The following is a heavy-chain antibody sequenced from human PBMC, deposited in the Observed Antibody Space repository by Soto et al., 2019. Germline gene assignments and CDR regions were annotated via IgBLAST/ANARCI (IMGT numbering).Heavy chain of an antibody. V-gene: IGHV3-7*01. CDR1: GFTFSSYW. D-gene: IGHD3-10*01. J-gene: IGHJ6*02. CDR3: ARTRVRGVTKDYYYYGMDV. Sequence: GGSLRLSCAASGFTFSSYWMSWVRQAPGKGLEWVANIKQDGSEKYYVDSVKGRFTISRDNAKNSLYLQMNSLRAEDTAVYYCARTRVRGVTKDYYYYGMDVWGQGTTVTVSS. CDR2: IKQDGSEK.